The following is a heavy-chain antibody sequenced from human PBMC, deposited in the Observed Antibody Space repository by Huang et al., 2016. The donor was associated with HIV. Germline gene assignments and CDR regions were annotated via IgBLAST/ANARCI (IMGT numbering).Heavy chain of an antibody. D-gene: IGHD3-10*01. CDR1: GGSLSGYY. Sequence: QVHLQQWGAGLLKSAETLSPTCAVYGGSLSGYYWSWLRQTPGRGLEWIGEINHLGIPNYNPDLKSRVSIAMDGAKKQFSLKLRSISDADTAVYFCARDATKNPRGWFDPWGQGTLVTVSS. V-gene: IGHV4-34*02. CDR2: INHLGIP. CDR3: ARDATKNPRGWFDP. J-gene: IGHJ5*02.